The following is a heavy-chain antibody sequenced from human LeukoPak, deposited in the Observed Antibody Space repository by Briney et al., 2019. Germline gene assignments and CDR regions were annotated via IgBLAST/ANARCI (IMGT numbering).Heavy chain of an antibody. V-gene: IGHV4-61*02. Sequence: MTSETLSLTCTVSGGSISSGSYYWSWIRQPAGKGLEWIGRIYTSGSTNYNPSLKSRVTISVDTSKNQFSLKLSSVTAADTAVYYCARVATYYYDSSGYYTFDPWGQGTLVTVSS. J-gene: IGHJ5*02. CDR1: GGSISSGSYY. CDR3: ARVATYYYDSSGYYTFDP. D-gene: IGHD3-22*01. CDR2: IYTSGST.